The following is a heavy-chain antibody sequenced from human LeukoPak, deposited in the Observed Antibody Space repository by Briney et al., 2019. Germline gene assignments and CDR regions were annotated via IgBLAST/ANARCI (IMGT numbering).Heavy chain of an antibody. V-gene: IGHV4-59*08. D-gene: IGHD2-2*01. J-gene: IGHJ4*02. CDR1: GGSFSNYF. Sequence: PSETLSLTCTVSGGSFSNYFRGWIRQPPGRGLEWIGYVHNSGSTTYNPSLKSRVTISVDTSKNQFSLKLSSVTAADTAVYYCARQRCSSTSCYYFDYWGQGTLVTVSS. CDR2: VHNSGST. CDR3: ARQRCSSTSCYYFDY.